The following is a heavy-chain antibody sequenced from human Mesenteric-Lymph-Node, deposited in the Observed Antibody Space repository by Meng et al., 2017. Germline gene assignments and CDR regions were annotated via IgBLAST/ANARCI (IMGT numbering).Heavy chain of an antibody. CDR1: GYTFTNYA. V-gene: IGHV7-4-1*02. CDR2: INTDPGRS. D-gene: IGHD2-15*01. CDR3: ARDRYCNGASCSPDY. Sequence: QVQLVQSGSELKEPGASVKVSCKASGYTFTNYAMSWVRQAPGQGLEYLGWINTDPGRSTCAQNFKGRFAFSLATSASPKYLKISSLKAGDTAVYYCARDRYCNGASCSPDYWGLGSLVTVSS. J-gene: IGHJ4*02.